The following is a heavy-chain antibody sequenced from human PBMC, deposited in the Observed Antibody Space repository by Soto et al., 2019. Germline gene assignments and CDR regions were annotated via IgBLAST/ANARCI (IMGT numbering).Heavy chain of an antibody. D-gene: IGHD6-19*01. CDR3: ARVSASGWHVNGRDYFDS. J-gene: IGHJ4*02. CDR1: GFTFSNYY. CDR2: ISSREVTV. Sequence: GGSLRLSCAASGFTFSNYYMTWIRQAPGKGLECLSYISSREVTVYYADSVKGRFTISRDNTKNSLYLQMTTLRDEDTAVYYCARVSASGWHVNGRDYFDSWGQGTLVTVSS. V-gene: IGHV3-11*01.